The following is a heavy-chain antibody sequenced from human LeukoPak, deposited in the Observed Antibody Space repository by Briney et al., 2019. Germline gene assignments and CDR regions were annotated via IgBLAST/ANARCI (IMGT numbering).Heavy chain of an antibody. J-gene: IGHJ5*02. CDR1: GGSFSGYY. Sequence: PSETLSLTCAVYGGSFSGYYWSWIRQPPGKGLEWIGSIYYSGSTYYNPSLKSRVTISVDTSKNQFSLKLSSVTAADTAVYYCARPYGSGSYSGSWFDPWGQGTLVTVSS. CDR2: IYYSGST. V-gene: IGHV4-34*01. D-gene: IGHD3-10*01. CDR3: ARPYGSGSYSGSWFDP.